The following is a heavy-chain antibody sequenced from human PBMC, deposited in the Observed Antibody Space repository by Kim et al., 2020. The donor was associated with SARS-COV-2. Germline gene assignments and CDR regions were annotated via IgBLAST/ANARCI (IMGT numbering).Heavy chain of an antibody. Sequence: ASVKVSCKASGYNFTGFGINWVRQAPGQGLEWMGWISGYNGNINYAQKFLRRVTMTIDTSTSTAYMELRSLRSDDTAVYYCARDFFINGWYYYFDPWGQG. J-gene: IGHJ5*02. D-gene: IGHD1-26*01. CDR2: ISGYNGNI. CDR1: GYNFTGFG. CDR3: ARDFFINGWYYYFDP. V-gene: IGHV1-18*01.